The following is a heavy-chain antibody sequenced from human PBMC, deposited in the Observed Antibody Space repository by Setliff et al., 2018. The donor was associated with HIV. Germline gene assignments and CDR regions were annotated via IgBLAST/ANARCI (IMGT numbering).Heavy chain of an antibody. CDR2: IHHSGSA. CDR3: ASPRSLLVWYDAFDI. D-gene: IGHD3-16*01. CDR1: GGSFSDYY. J-gene: IGHJ3*02. Sequence: PSETLSLTCAVYGGSFSDYYWGWIRQPPGKGPEWIGSIHHSGSAHFNPSLKSRVAMSVDTSENQFSLTLSSVTAADTAVYYCASPRSLLVWYDAFDIWGQGTMVTVSS. V-gene: IGHV4-34*01.